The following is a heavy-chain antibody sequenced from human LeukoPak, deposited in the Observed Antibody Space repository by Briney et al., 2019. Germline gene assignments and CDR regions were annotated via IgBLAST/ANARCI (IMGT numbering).Heavy chain of an antibody. J-gene: IGHJ4*02. CDR2: ISYDGSNK. D-gene: IGHD6-6*01. V-gene: IGHV3-30*03. CDR1: GFTFSSYG. Sequence: GGSLRLSCAASGFTFSSYGMHWVRQAPGKGLEWVAVISYDGSNKYYADSVKGRFTISRDNSKNTLYLQMNSLRAEDTAVYYCARGIAARFVNYFDYWGQGTLVTVSS. CDR3: ARGIAARFVNYFDY.